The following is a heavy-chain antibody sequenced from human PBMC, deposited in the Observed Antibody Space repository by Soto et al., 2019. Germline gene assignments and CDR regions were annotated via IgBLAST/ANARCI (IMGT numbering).Heavy chain of an antibody. CDR1: GFTFITYA. CDR3: ARDANGSGSLDY. CDR2: ISGGGDRT. D-gene: IGHD3-10*01. V-gene: IGHV3-23*01. J-gene: IGHJ4*02. Sequence: GGSLRLSRSTPGFTFITYAMNWVRPAPGKGPEWVSSISGGGDRTYYADSGRGRFTISRDNSKNTLYLQMNSLRAEDTAVYYCARDANGSGSLDYWGQGTLVTVSS.